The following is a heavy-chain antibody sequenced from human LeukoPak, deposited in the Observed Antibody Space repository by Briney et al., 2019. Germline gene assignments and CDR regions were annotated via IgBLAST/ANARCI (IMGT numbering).Heavy chain of an antibody. CDR1: GYSFTSFG. J-gene: IGHJ4*02. V-gene: IGHV1-18*01. D-gene: IGHD3/OR15-3a*01. CDR2: ISAYNGNT. CDR3: VRDLGVDTSMIFFDF. Sequence: ASAKVSCKASGYSFTSFGISWVRQAPGQGLEWVGWISAYNGNTRSAQKFQGRVPMTTDTSTSTAYMELRSLRFDDTAVFYCVRDLGVDTSMIFFDFWGQGTLVTVSS.